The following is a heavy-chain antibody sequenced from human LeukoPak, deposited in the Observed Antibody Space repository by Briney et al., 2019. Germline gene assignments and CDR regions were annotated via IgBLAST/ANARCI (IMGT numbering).Heavy chain of an antibody. J-gene: IGHJ4*02. V-gene: IGHV4-34*01. CDR1: GGSFSGYY. CDR2: INHSGST. CDR3: ARAPTWIFDY. D-gene: IGHD1-1*01. Sequence: PSETLSLTCAVYGGSFSGYYWSWIRQPPGKGLEWIGEINHSGSTNYNPSLKSRVTTSVDTSKNQFSLKLSSVTAADTAVYYCARAPTWIFDYWGQGTLVTVSP.